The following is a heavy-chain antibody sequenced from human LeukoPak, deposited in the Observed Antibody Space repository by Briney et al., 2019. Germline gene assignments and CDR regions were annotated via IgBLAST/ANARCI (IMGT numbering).Heavy chain of an antibody. J-gene: IGHJ4*02. CDR3: ARVTGYMIEDYFDY. CDR2: IYYSGST. Sequence: PSETLSLTCTVSGGSISSSSYYWGWIRQPPGKGLEWIGTIYYSGSTYYNPSLKSRVTISVKTSKNQFSLKLSSVTAADTAVYYCARVTGYMIEDYFDYWGQGTLVTVSS. CDR1: GGSISSSSYY. D-gene: IGHD3-22*01. V-gene: IGHV4-39*07.